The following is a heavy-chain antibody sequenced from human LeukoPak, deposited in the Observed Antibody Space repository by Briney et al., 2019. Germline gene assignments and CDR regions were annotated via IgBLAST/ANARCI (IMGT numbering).Heavy chain of an antibody. J-gene: IGHJ4*02. V-gene: IGHV4-59*01. CDR1: GGSISSYY. CDR2: IYYSGST. D-gene: IGHD6-19*01. Sequence: SETLSLTCTVSGGSISSYYWSWIRQPPGEGLEWIGYIYYSGSTNYNPSLKSRVTISVDTSKNQFSLKLSSVTAADTAVYYCARGGSGWIDYWGQGTLVTVSS. CDR3: ARGGSGWIDY.